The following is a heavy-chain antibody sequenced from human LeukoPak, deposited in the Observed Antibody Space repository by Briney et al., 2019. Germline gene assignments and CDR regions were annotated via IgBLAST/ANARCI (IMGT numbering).Heavy chain of an antibody. D-gene: IGHD6-19*01. Sequence: SETLSLTCAVYGGSLSGYYWSWIRQPPGKGLEWIGEINHSGSTNYNPSLKSRVTISVDTSRNQLSLKLSSMTAADTAVYYCARQWLVSPLFDYWGQGTLVTVSS. V-gene: IGHV4-34*01. CDR1: GGSLSGYY. CDR2: INHSGST. J-gene: IGHJ4*02. CDR3: ARQWLVSPLFDY.